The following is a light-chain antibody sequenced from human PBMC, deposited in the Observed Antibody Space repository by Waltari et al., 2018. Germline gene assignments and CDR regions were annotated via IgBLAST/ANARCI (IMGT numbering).Light chain of an antibody. CDR2: GAW. J-gene: IGKJ1*01. CDR1: QGIRDS. Sequence: DIQMTQSPSSLSASVGDRVTITCRASQGIRDSLAWYQQNPGKAHKLLLYGAWRLDSGVPFRFSGSGSGTDFTLTITSLQPEDFATYYCQHYYNIPRTFGQGTKVEVK. CDR3: QHYYNIPRT. V-gene: IGKV1-NL1*01.